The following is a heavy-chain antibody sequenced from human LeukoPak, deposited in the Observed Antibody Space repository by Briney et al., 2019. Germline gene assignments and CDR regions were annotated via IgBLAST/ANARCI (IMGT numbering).Heavy chain of an antibody. V-gene: IGHV1-18*01. Sequence: ASVKVSCRASGYTFTSYGISWVRQAPGQGLEWMGWINPNSGGTNYAQKLQGRVTMTTDTSTSTAYMELRSLRSDDTAVYYCARSAGIVGAPAGFWGQGTLVTVSS. J-gene: IGHJ4*02. CDR2: INPNSGGT. CDR1: GYTFTSYG. CDR3: ARSAGIVGAPAGF. D-gene: IGHD1-26*01.